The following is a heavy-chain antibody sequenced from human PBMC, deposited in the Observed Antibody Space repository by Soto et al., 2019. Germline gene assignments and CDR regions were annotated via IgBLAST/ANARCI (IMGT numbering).Heavy chain of an antibody. J-gene: IGHJ4*02. D-gene: IGHD6-13*01. Sequence: GESLKISGKGIGYSLTNYYIAWVRQMTGKGLEWMGSFYPDDSDTRYSPSFQGQVTFSADKSIDTAFLQWSSLKASDTAMYYCARLAVPFKLAATGPEYWGQGTLVTVSS. CDR1: GYSLTNYY. CDR2: FYPDDSDT. V-gene: IGHV5-51*01. CDR3: ARLAVPFKLAATGPEY.